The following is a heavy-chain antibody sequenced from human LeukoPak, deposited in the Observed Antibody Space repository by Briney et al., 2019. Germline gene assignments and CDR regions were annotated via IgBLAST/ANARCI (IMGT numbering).Heavy chain of an antibody. J-gene: IGHJ4*02. Sequence: GGSLRLSCVASGFTLRSYVMNWVRQTPGEGLEWVSGISGSGGATYYADSVKGRFTISRDNSKNTLYLQMNSLRAEDTAVYYCVKGRYNWNYGGVFDYWGQGTLVIVSS. CDR2: ISGSGGAT. D-gene: IGHD1-7*01. CDR3: VKGRYNWNYGGVFDY. V-gene: IGHV3-23*01. CDR1: GFTLRSYV.